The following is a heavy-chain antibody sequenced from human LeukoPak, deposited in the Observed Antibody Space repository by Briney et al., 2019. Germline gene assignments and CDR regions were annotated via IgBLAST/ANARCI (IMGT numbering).Heavy chain of an antibody. Sequence: PGGSLRLSCAASGFTFSSYAMSWVRQAPGKGLEWVSAISGSGGSTYYADSVKGRFTISRDNSKNTLYPQMNSLRAEDTAVYYCANLGILGLVLELRGGFDPWGQGTLVTVSS. CDR2: ISGSGGST. CDR1: GFTFSSYA. V-gene: IGHV3-23*01. CDR3: ANLGILGLVLELRGGFDP. D-gene: IGHD2-15*01. J-gene: IGHJ5*02.